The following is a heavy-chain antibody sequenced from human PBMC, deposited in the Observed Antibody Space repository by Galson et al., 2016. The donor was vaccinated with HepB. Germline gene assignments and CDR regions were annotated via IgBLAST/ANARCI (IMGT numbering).Heavy chain of an antibody. D-gene: IGHD4-23*01. V-gene: IGHV4-39*01. CDR2: IYYSGHT. Sequence: SETLSLTCTVSGGSISSSTYYWGWIRQPPGKGLEWIGSIYYSGHTCYNPSLQSRVTISVDTSKNQFSLKLSSVTAADTAVYYCARRYGGGHNWFDPWGQGTLVTVSS. CDR1: GGSISSSTYY. J-gene: IGHJ5*02. CDR3: ARRYGGGHNWFDP.